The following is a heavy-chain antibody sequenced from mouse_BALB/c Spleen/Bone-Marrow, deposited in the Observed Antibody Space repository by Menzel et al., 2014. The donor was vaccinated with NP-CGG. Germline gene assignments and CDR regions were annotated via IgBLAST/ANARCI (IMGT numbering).Heavy chain of an antibody. CDR3: ARKDYFGYAAMDY. D-gene: IGHD1-2*01. J-gene: IGHJ4*01. CDR1: GFTFSSFG. CDR2: ISGGSSII. V-gene: IGHV5-17*02. Sequence: EVKVVESGGGLVQPEGSRKLSCAASGFTFSSFGMHWVRQAPEKGLEWVAYISGGSSIIYYADTVKGRFTISRDNPKNTLFLQMNSLRSEDTAIYYCARKDYFGYAAMDYWGQGTSVTVPS.